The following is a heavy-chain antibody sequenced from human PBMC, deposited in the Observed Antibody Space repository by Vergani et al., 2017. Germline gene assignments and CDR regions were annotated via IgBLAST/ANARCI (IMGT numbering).Heavy chain of an antibody. CDR1: GYSFTSYW. V-gene: IGHV5-51*01. D-gene: IGHD6-6*01. CDR2: IYPGDSDT. Sequence: EVQLVQSGAEVKKPGESLKISCKGSGYSFTSYWIGWVRQMPGKGLEWMGIIYPGDSDTRYSPSFQGQVTISADKSISTAYLQWSSLKASDTAMYYCARHGVEYSSSSENYYYGMDVWGQGTTVTVSS. J-gene: IGHJ6*02. CDR3: ARHGVEYSSSSENYYYGMDV.